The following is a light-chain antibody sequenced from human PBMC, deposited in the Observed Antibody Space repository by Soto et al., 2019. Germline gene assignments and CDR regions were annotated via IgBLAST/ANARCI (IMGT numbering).Light chain of an antibody. V-gene: IGLV2-14*01. Sequence: QSALTQPASVSGSPGQSITISCTGTSSDVGGYNYVSWYQQHPGKAPKLMIYDVSNRPSGVSNRFSGSKSGNTASLTIYGLQAEDEADYYCSSYTSSSTYGFGTGTKLTFL. CDR2: DVS. J-gene: IGLJ1*01. CDR1: SSDVGGYNY. CDR3: SSYTSSSTYG.